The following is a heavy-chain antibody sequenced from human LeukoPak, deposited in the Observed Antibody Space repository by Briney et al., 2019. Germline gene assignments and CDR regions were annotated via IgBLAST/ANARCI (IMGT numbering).Heavy chain of an antibody. CDR1: GFTFSSYS. CDR2: ISSSSSTI. Sequence: GGSLRLSCAASGFTFSSYSMNWVRQAPGKGLEWVSYISSSSSTIYYADSVKGRLTISRDNVKNSLYLQMNSLRDEDTAVYYCARDHSYYDFWSGYYSDYWGQGTLVTVSS. CDR3: ARDHSYYDFWSGYYSDY. V-gene: IGHV3-48*02. D-gene: IGHD3-3*01. J-gene: IGHJ4*02.